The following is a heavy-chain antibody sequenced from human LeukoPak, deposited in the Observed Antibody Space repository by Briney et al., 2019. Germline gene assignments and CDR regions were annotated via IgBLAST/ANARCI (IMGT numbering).Heavy chain of an antibody. CDR3: AKAPVTSCRGAFCYPFDY. CDR2: MSSSDDGR. D-gene: IGHD2-15*01. V-gene: IGHV3-23*01. Sequence: GGSLRLSCAASGFTVSNNYMNWVRQAPGKGLEWVSAMSSSDDGRYYAASVRGRFTISRDTSRSTLYLQMNSLRAEDAAVYYCAKAPVTSCRGAFCYPFDYWGQGTLVTVSS. J-gene: IGHJ4*02. CDR1: GFTVSNNY.